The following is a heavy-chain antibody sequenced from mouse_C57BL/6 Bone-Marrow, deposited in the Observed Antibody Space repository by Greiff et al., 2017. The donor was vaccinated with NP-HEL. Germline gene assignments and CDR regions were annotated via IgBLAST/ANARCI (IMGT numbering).Heavy chain of an antibody. D-gene: IGHD2-3*01. CDR1: GYTFTSYW. Sequence: QVQLKQPGAELVKPGASVKLSCKASGYTFTSYWMHWVKQRPGQGLEWIGMIHPNSGSTNYNEKFKSKATLTVDKSSSTAYMQLSSLTSEDSAVYYCARLGLLRYFDVWGTGTTVTVSS. CDR2: IHPNSGST. J-gene: IGHJ1*03. CDR3: ARLGLLRYFDV. V-gene: IGHV1-64*01.